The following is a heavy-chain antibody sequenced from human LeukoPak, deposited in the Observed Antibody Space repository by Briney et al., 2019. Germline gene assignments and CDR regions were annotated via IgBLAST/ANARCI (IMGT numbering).Heavy chain of an antibody. V-gene: IGHV3-48*01. J-gene: IGHJ2*01. CDR1: GFTLNNYN. CDR3: ARDRYYGSGTYWYFDL. CDR2: ISGSSIV. Sequence: GGSLRLSCAASGFTLNNYNMNWVRQAPGKGLEWVSYISGSSIVYYADSVKGRFTISRDNAKNPLYLQMNSLRAEDTAMYYCARDRYYGSGTYWYFDLWGRGTLVTVSS. D-gene: IGHD3-10*01.